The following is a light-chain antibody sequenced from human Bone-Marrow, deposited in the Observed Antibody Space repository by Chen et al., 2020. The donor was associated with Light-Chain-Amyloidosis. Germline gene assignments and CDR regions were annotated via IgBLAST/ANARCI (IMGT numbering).Light chain of an antibody. J-gene: IGLJ2*01. CDR3: QSADSSGTYEVI. V-gene: IGLV3-25*03. CDR1: DLPTKY. CDR2: RDT. Sequence: SYELTQPPSVSVSPGQTARITCSGDDLPTKYAYWYQQKPAQAPVLVIHRDTERPSGISERFSGSSSGTTATLTISGVQAEDEADYHCQSADSSGTYEVIFGGGTKLTGL.